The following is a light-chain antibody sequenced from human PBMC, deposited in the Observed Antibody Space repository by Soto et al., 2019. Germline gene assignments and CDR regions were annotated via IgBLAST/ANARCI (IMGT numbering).Light chain of an antibody. CDR2: DND. Sequence: QAVVTQPPSVSAAPGQKVTISCSGSSSSSHIGHHSVSWDQHLPGTAPKLLIYDNDQRPSGIPARFSGSKSATSATLDITGLQTGDEADYYCGTWDTGLRAYVLGTGTKLTVL. CDR1: SSSSHIGHHS. V-gene: IGLV1-51*01. J-gene: IGLJ1*01. CDR3: GTWDTGLRAYV.